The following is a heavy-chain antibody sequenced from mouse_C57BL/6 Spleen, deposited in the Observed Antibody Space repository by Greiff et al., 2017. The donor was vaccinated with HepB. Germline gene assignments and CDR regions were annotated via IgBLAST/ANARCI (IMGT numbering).Heavy chain of an antibody. CDR1: GYTFTSYW. Sequence: QVQLQQPGAELVKPGASVKLSCKASGYTFTSYWMHWVKQRPGQGLEWIGMIHPNSGSTNYNEKFKSKATLTVDKSSSTAYMQLSSLTSEDSAVYYCERDCGSSSMDYWGQGTSVTVSS. V-gene: IGHV1-64*01. D-gene: IGHD1-1*01. J-gene: IGHJ4*01. CDR2: IHPNSGST. CDR3: ERDCGSSSMDY.